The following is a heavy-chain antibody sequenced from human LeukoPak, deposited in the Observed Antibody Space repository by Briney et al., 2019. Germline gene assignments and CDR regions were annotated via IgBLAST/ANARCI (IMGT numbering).Heavy chain of an antibody. CDR3: ARDSYRALDY. J-gene: IGHJ4*02. V-gene: IGHV3-7*01. CDR1: GFTFSSNW. Sequence: PGGSLRLPCAASGFTFSSNWMSWVGQAPGKGLKWVAHINQDGSEKYYVDSVKGRFTISRDNAKNSLYLQMNSLRAEDTAVYYCARDSYRALDYGGQGTLVTVSS. D-gene: IGHD1-14*01. CDR2: INQDGSEK.